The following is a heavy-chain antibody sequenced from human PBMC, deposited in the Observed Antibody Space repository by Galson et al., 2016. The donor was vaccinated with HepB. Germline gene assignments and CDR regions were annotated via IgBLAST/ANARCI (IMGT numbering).Heavy chain of an antibody. CDR2: TSFDGSDK. J-gene: IGHJ4*02. D-gene: IGHD1-1*01. V-gene: IGHV3-30*04. CDR3: ARDTGWNGQFDY. CDR1: GFPFSSYA. Sequence: SLRLSCAASGFPFSSYAVHWVRQAPGKGLEWVAVTSFDGSDKYYTDSVKGRFTVSRGNSRNTLFLQMSSLRAEDTAVYYCARDTGWNGQFDYWGQGTLVTVSS.